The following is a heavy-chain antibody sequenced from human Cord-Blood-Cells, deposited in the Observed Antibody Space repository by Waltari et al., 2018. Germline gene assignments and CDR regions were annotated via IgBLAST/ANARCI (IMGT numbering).Heavy chain of an antibody. J-gene: IGHJ4*02. V-gene: IGHV1-69*06. CDR2: IIPSCGTA. CDR3: AGTIDGYNDY. Sequence: QVQLVQSGAEVKTPGSSVKVSCKASGGNFSRYALSWVRQAPGQGLEWMGGIIPSCGTANYALKFQGRVTITADKAPSTAYMELSSLRSEDTAVYYCAGTIDGYNDYWGQGTLVTVSS. D-gene: IGHD5-12*01. CDR1: GGNFSRYA.